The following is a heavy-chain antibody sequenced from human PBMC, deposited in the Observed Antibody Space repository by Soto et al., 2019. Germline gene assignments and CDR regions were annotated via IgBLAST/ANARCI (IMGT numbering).Heavy chain of an antibody. CDR2: ISRSGGST. J-gene: IGHJ4*02. D-gene: IGHD2-15*01. V-gene: IGHV3-23*01. Sequence: GGSLRLSCAASGFTFSSYAMSWVRQAPGKGLEWVSVISRSGGSTYYADSVKGRFTISRDNSKNTLYLQMNSLRAEDTAVYYCAKTPRYCSSGTCYAGYFDYWGQGTLVTVSS. CDR1: GFTFSSYA. CDR3: AKTPRYCSSGTCYAGYFDY.